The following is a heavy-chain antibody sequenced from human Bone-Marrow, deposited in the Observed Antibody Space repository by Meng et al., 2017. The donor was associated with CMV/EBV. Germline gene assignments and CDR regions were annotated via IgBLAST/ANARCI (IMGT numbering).Heavy chain of an antibody. Sequence: ASVKVSCKASGYTFTSYGISWVRQAPGQGLEWMGWINPNSGGTNYAQKFQGRVTMTRDTSISTAYMELSRLRSDDTDVYYCSRDPAPGTRGDDWGQGTVVTVSS. J-gene: IGHJ4*02. CDR1: GYTFTSYG. D-gene: IGHD1-1*01. V-gene: IGHV1-2*02. CDR3: SRDPAPGTRGDD. CDR2: INPNSGGT.